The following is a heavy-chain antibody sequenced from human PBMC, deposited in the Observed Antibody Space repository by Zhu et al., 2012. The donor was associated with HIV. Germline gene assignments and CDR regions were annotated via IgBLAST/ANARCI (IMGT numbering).Heavy chain of an antibody. Sequence: QVQLQESGPGLVKPSETLSLTCTVSGYFISSGYYWGWIRQPPGKGLEWIGNIYHSGSTYYNSSLKSRVTISVDTSKNQFSLKLSSVTAADTAVYYCARVLGGXALDIWAKGQWSPVSS. CDR2: IYHSGST. CDR3: ARVLGGXALDI. V-gene: IGHV4-38-2*02. D-gene: IGHD3-16*01. CDR1: GYFISSGYY. J-gene: IGHJ3*02.